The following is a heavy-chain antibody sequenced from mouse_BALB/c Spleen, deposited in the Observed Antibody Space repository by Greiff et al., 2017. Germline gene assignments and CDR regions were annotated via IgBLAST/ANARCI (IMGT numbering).Heavy chain of an antibody. CDR1: GFTFTDYY. CDR3: ARDIWGPMDY. V-gene: IGHV7-3*02. J-gene: IGHJ4*01. CDR2: IRNKANGYTT. Sequence: EVNVVESGGGLVQPGGSLRLSCATSGFTFTDYYMSWVRQPPGKALEWLGFIRNKANGYTTEYSASVKGRFTISRDNSQSILYLQMNTLRAEDSATYYCARDIWGPMDYWGQGTSVTVSS. D-gene: IGHD1-1*02.